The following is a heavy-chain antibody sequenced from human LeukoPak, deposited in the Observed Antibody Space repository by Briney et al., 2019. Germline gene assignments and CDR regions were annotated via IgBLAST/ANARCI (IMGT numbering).Heavy chain of an antibody. Sequence: GESLRLSCAASGFTFSSYGMHWVRQAPGKGLEWVAFIRYDGSNKYYADSVKGRFTISRDNSKNTLYLQMNSLRAEDTAVYYCAKESGLLWFGELSDLDYWGQGTLVTVSS. V-gene: IGHV3-30*02. CDR3: AKESGLLWFGELSDLDY. D-gene: IGHD3-10*01. J-gene: IGHJ4*02. CDR2: IRYDGSNK. CDR1: GFTFSSYG.